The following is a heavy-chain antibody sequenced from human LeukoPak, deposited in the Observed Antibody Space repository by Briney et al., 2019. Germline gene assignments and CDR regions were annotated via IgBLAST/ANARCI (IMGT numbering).Heavy chain of an antibody. CDR1: GGTFSSYA. V-gene: IGHV1-69*01. Sequence: SVKVSCKASGGTFSSYAISWVRQAPGQGLEWMGGIIPIFGTANYAQKFQGRVTITADESTSTAYMELSSLRSEDTAVYYCARGGGLGAHCGGDCRFGASGFDYWGQGTLVTVSS. D-gene: IGHD2-21*02. J-gene: IGHJ4*02. CDR3: ARGGGLGAHCGGDCRFGASGFDY. CDR2: IIPIFGTA.